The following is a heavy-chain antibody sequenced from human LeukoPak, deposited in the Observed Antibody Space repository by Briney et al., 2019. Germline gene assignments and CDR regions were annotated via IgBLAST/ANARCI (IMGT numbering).Heavy chain of an antibody. D-gene: IGHD3-10*01. CDR2: MNPNSGNT. V-gene: IGHV1-8*01. Sequence: GASVKVSCKASGYTSTSYDINWVRQATGQGLEWMGWMNPNSGNTGYAQKFQGRVTMTRNTSISTAYMELSSLRSEDTAVYYCARGRITMVRGVIPYFDYWGQGTLVTVSS. CDR3: ARGRITMVRGVIPYFDY. J-gene: IGHJ4*02. CDR1: GYTSTSYD.